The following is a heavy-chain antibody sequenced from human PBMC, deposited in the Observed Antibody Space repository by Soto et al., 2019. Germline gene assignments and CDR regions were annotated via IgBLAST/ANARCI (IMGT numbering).Heavy chain of an antibody. CDR2: IIPIFGTA. D-gene: IGHD6-6*01. V-gene: IGHV1-69*06. Sequence: GASVNVSCKASGGTFRSYAIRWLRQAPGQGLEWMGGIIPIFGTANYAQKFQGRVTITADKSTSTAYMELSSLRSEDTAVYYCARARAIAARYYYGMDVWGQGTTVTVSS. CDR1: GGTFRSYA. J-gene: IGHJ6*02. CDR3: ARARAIAARYYYGMDV.